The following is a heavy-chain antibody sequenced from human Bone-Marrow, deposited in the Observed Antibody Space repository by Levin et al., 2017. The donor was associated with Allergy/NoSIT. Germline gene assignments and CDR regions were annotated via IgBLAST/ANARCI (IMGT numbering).Heavy chain of an antibody. Sequence: SVKVSCKASGSSYALSWVRQAPGQGLEWMGGIIPLFGTSKYAQKFQGRVTITADTSTSTAYMELRSLTSEDTAVYYCAREVTAMLANYFDYWGQGTLITVSS. CDR3: AREVTAMLANYFDY. J-gene: IGHJ4*02. D-gene: IGHD5-18*01. CDR2: IIPLFGTS. V-gene: IGHV1-69*06. CDR1: GSSYA.